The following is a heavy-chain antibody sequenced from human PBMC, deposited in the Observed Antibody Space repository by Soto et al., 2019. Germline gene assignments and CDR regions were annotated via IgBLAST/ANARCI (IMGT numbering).Heavy chain of an antibody. Sequence: SQTLSLTCAISGDSVSSNSAAWNWIRQSPSRGLEWLGRTYYRSKWYNDYAVSVKSRITINPDTSKNQFSLQLNSVTPEDTAVYYCAIYRSPPYSSVWFDPWGQGILVNVSS. CDR3: AIYRSPPYSSVWFDP. D-gene: IGHD6-25*01. CDR1: GDSVSSNSAA. J-gene: IGHJ5*02. V-gene: IGHV6-1*01. CDR2: TYYRSKWYN.